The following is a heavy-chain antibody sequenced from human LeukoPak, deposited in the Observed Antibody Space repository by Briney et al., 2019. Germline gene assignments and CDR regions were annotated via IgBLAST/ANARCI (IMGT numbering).Heavy chain of an antibody. V-gene: IGHV4-61*02. CDR3: ARVENYYDRSGHRVWAFDI. D-gene: IGHD3-22*01. J-gene: IGHJ3*02. Sequence: SSETLSLTCTVSGGSISSGSYYWSWIRQPAGKGLAWIGRIYTSGSTNYNPSLKSRVTISVDTSKNQFSLKLSSVTAADTAVYYCARVENYYDRSGHRVWAFDIWGQGTMVTVSS. CDR1: GGSISSGSYY. CDR2: IYTSGST.